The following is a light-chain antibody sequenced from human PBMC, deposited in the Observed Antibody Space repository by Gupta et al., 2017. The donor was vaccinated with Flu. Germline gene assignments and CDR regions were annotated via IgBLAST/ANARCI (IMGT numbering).Light chain of an antibody. CDR2: WAS. CDR1: ESLFYSSNNNHY. J-gene: IGKJ2*01. Sequence: DIVVTPSPASLAVSLGERATINCRTNESLFYSSNNNHYLAWFQHKSGQAPTLLIHWASIRDPGVPDRISGSGSGTDFTLTIDNLQPEDAATYYCQQYYRPPHNFGRGTKVEI. CDR3: QQYYRPPHN. V-gene: IGKV4-1*01.